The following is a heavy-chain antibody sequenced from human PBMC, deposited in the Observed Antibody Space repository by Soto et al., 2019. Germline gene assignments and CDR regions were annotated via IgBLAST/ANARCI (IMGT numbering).Heavy chain of an antibody. V-gene: IGHV4-59*08. Sequence: SETLSLTCTVSGGSISSYYWSWIRQPLGKGLEWIAYIYYSGSTEYNPSLKSRVTISVDTSKNQFSLKLSSVTAADTAVYYCARHLSTTVAPLPLDYWGQGTLVTGSS. CDR2: IYYSGST. D-gene: IGHD1-1*01. CDR1: GGSISSYY. J-gene: IGHJ4*02. CDR3: ARHLSTTVAPLPLDY.